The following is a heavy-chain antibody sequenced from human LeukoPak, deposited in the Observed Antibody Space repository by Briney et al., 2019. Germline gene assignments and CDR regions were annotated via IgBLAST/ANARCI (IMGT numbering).Heavy chain of an antibody. CDR2: ISHSGTT. CDR1: GYSITSGFS. V-gene: IGHV4-38-2*02. D-gene: IGHD3-16*01. CDR3: AREGAVPGIDP. J-gene: IGHJ5*02. Sequence: SETLSLTCAVSGYSITSGFSWGWIRQPPGKGLEWIGTISHSGTTDYKSTLESRLTISMDTSKNLFSLRLTSVTAADTAVYYCAREGAVPGIDPWSQGTLVTVSS.